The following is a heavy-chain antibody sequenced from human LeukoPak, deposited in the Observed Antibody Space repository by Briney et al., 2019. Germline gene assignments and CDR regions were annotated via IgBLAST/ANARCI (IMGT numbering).Heavy chain of an antibody. J-gene: IGHJ5*02. CDR1: GGSISSSSYY. CDR2: IYHSGST. CDR3: AREGSRFLLYNWFDP. D-gene: IGHD3-16*01. V-gene: IGHV4-39*07. Sequence: KPSETLSLTCTVSGGSISSSSYYWGWIRQPPGKGLEWIGSIYHSGSTYYNPSLKSRVTISVDTSKNQFSLKLSSVTAADTAVYYCAREGSRFLLYNWFDPWGQGTLVTVSS.